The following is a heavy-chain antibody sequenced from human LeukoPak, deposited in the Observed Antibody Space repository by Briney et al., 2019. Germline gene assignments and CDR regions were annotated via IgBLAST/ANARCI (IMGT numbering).Heavy chain of an antibody. D-gene: IGHD5-18*01. CDR2: ISGSGGST. CDR3: AKTGQLSSGYY. CDR1: GFTFSSYA. V-gene: IGHV3-23*01. J-gene: IGHJ4*02. Sequence: GGSLRLSCAASGFTFSSYAMSWVRQAPGKGVEWVSAISGSGGSTYYADSVNGRFTISRDNSKNTLYLQMNSLRAEDTAVYYCAKTGQLSSGYYWGQGTLVTVSS.